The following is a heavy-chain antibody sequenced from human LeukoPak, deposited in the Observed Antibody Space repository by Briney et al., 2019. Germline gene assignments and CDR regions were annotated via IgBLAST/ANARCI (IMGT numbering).Heavy chain of an antibody. CDR2: ISSSSSYI. CDR3: ARDGDLDAFDI. D-gene: IGHD7-27*01. CDR1: GFTFSSYG. Sequence: PGGSLRLSCAASGFTFSSYGMHWVRQAPGKGLEWVSSISSSSSYIYYADSMKGRFTISRDNAKNSLYLQMNSLRAEDTAVYYCARDGDLDAFDIWGQGTMVTVSS. V-gene: IGHV3-21*01. J-gene: IGHJ3*02.